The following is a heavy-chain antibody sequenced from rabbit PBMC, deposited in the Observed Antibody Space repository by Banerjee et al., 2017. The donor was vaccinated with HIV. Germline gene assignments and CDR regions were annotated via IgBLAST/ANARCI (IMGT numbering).Heavy chain of an antibody. D-gene: IGHD4-1*01. J-gene: IGHJ4*01. CDR3: ARDLAGVIGWNFGL. CDR2: IYAGSSGTT. V-gene: IGHV1S45*01. Sequence: QEQLEESGGDLVQPEGSLTLTCTASGFTISDSYWTCWVRQAPGKGLEWIGCIYAGSSGTTYYASWAKGRFTISKTSSTTVTLQMTSLTAADTATYFCARDLAGVIGWNFGLWGQGTLVTVS. CDR1: GFTISDSYW.